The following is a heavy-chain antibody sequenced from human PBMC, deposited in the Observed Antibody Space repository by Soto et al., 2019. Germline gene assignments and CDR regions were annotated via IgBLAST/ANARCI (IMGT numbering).Heavy chain of an antibody. Sequence: GESLKISCQGSGYSFTGYWISWVRQMPGKGLEWMGRIDPSDSYTNYSPSFQGHVTISGDKSINTAYLQWSSLKASDTAMYYCARRATTDYYALDVWGQGTTVTVSS. CDR3: ARRATTDYYALDV. D-gene: IGHD1-26*01. V-gene: IGHV5-10-1*01. CDR2: IDPSDSYT. J-gene: IGHJ6*02. CDR1: GYSFTGYW.